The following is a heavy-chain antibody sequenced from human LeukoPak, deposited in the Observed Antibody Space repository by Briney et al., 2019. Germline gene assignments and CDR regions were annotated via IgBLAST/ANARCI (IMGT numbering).Heavy chain of an antibody. CDR1: GYTFTGYH. J-gene: IGHJ6*02. D-gene: IGHD2-21*02. Sequence: RASVKVSCKTSGYTFTGYHMYWVRQAPGQGLEWMGWINPYSCGTNFAQQFQGRVTMTRDTSITTAYMELSRLGSDDTAVYYCARVVYCGGDCYSKYFYGMDVWGQGTTVTVSS. V-gene: IGHV1-2*02. CDR2: INPYSCGT. CDR3: ARVVYCGGDCYSKYFYGMDV.